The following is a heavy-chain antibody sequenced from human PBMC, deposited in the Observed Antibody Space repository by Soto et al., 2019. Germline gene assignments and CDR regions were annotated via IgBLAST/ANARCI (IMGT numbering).Heavy chain of an antibody. J-gene: IGHJ6*02. CDR2: ISYDGSNK. CDR1: GFTFSSYA. D-gene: IGHD2-2*01. Sequence: GGSLRLSCAASGFTFSSYAMHWVRQAPGKGLEWVAVISYDGSNKYYADSVKGRFTISRDNSKNTLYLQMNSLRAEDTAVYYCARAIFGSYQLLPYYGMDVWGQGTTVTVSS. V-gene: IGHV3-30-3*01. CDR3: ARAIFGSYQLLPYYGMDV.